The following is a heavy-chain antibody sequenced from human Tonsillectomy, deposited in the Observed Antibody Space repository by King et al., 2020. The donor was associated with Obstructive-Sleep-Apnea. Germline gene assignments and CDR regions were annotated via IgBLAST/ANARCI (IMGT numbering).Heavy chain of an antibody. CDR1: GFTFSSYS. D-gene: IGHD6-13*01. J-gene: IGHJ6*02. Sequence: VQLVESGGGLVKPGGSLRLSCAASGFTFSSYSMNWVRQAPGKGLEWVSSISSSSSYIYYADSVKGRFTISRDNAKNSLYLQVNSLKAEDTAVYYCASNSSSWYYYYGMDVWGQGTTVTVSS. V-gene: IGHV3-21*01. CDR3: ASNSSSWYYYYGMDV. CDR2: ISSSSSYI.